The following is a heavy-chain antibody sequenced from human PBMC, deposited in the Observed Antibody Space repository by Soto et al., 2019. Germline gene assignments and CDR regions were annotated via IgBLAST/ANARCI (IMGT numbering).Heavy chain of an antibody. CDR1: GFTFSSYA. D-gene: IGHD5-18*01. Sequence: EVQLLESGGGLGQPGGSLRLSCAASGFTFSSYAMSWVRQAPGKGLEWVSAISGSGGSTYYADSVKGRFTISRDNSKKTLYLQMNSLRAEDTAVYYYAKAQRGYIYGRLLFDYWGHGPLVTVSS. V-gene: IGHV3-23*01. CDR2: ISGSGGST. J-gene: IGHJ4*01. CDR3: AKAQRGYIYGRLLFDY.